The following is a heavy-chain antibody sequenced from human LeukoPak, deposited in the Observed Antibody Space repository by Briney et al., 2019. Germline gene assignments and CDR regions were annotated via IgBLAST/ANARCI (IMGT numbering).Heavy chain of an antibody. D-gene: IGHD6-19*01. J-gene: IGHJ3*02. Sequence: ASVKVSCKASGYTFTGYYMHWVRQAPGQGLEWMGWINPNSGGTNYAQKLQGRVTMTRDTSISTAYMELSRLRSDDTAVYYCARDGVAGRYGFDIWGQGTMVTVSS. V-gene: IGHV1-2*02. CDR1: GYTFTGYY. CDR2: INPNSGGT. CDR3: ARDGVAGRYGFDI.